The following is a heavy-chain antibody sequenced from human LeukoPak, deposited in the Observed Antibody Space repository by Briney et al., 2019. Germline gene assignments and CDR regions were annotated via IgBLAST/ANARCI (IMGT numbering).Heavy chain of an antibody. CDR1: GLTFSHYW. CDR3: VGTDS. CDR2: INQDGSYT. J-gene: IGHJ4*02. D-gene: IGHD1-1*01. Sequence: GGSLRLSCAASGLTFSHYWMRWVRQAPGKGLECVANINQDGSYTHYVDSVKGRFTMSRDNAKISLYLQMNSLRVEDTAVYYCVGTDSWGQETLVTVSS. V-gene: IGHV3-7*01.